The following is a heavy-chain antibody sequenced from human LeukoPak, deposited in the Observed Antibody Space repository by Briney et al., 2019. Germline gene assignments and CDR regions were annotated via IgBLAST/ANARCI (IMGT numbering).Heavy chain of an antibody. Sequence: KSSETLSLTCTVSGGSISSSSYYWGWIRQPPGKGLEWIGSIYYSGSTYYNPSLKSRVTISVDTSKNQFSLKLSSVTAADTAVYYCARHIHYYYDMDVWGKGTTVTVSS. D-gene: IGHD2-2*02. V-gene: IGHV4-39*01. CDR3: ARHIHYYYDMDV. J-gene: IGHJ6*03. CDR1: GGSISSSSYY. CDR2: IYYSGST.